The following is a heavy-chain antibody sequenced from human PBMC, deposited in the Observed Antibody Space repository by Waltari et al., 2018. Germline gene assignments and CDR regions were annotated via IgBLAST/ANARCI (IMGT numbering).Heavy chain of an antibody. Sequence: QLQESGPGLVKPSGTLSLRCAVSAASVTNHYWWSWVRQSPQKGLECIGQVHGSGSTNYHPSFASRVAMSVDTSNNDVSLRMTSATAADTAVYYCARDRGRGLYLDTWGPGTLVAVS. V-gene: IGHV4-4*02. CDR1: AASVTNHYW. D-gene: IGHD2-15*01. CDR3: ARDRGRGLYLDT. CDR2: VHGSGST. J-gene: IGHJ5*02.